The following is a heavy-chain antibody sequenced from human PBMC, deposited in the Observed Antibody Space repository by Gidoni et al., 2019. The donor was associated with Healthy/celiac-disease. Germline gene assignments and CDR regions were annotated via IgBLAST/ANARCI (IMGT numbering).Heavy chain of an antibody. V-gene: IGHV1-46*01. D-gene: IGHD5-18*01. CDR3: ARDYGYSYGKGYGMDV. CDR1: GYTFTSYY. CDR2: INPSGGST. Sequence: QVQLVQSGAEVKKPGASVKVSCKASGYTFTSYYMHWVRQAPGQGLEWMGIINPSGGSTSYAQKFQGRVTMTRDTSTSTVYMELSSLRSEDTAVYYCARDYGYSYGKGYGMDVWGQGTTVTVSS. J-gene: IGHJ6*02.